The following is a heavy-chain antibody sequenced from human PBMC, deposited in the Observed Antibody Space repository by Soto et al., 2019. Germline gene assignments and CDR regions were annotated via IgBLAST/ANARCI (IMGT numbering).Heavy chain of an antibody. CDR3: ARDDIVLVPALSGMDV. D-gene: IGHD2-2*01. CDR2: INPSGGST. J-gene: IGHJ6*02. CDR1: GYTFTSYY. Sequence: GASVKVSCKASGYTFTSYYMHWVRQAPGQGLEWMGIINPSGGSTSYAQKFQGRVTMTRDTSTSTVYMELSSLRSEDTAVYYCARDDIVLVPALSGMDVWGQGTTVTVSS. V-gene: IGHV1-46*01.